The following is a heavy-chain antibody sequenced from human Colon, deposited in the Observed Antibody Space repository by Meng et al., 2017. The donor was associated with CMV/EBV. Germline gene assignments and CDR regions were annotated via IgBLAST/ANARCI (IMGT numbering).Heavy chain of an antibody. CDR3: ASLKDYDGRGYYYFES. V-gene: IGHV4-4*02. CDR1: GGSIPNRNF. J-gene: IGHJ4*02. Sequence: APSLLSPAGTLPLPSTVSGGSIPNRNFGSWVRLPPGKGLEWIGEVYLGGTIHHHPSLQSRVTISLDKAKDHLSLKLASVTAADTAVYYCASLKDYDGRGYYYFESWGQGTLVTVSS. D-gene: IGHD3-22*01. CDR2: VYLGGTI.